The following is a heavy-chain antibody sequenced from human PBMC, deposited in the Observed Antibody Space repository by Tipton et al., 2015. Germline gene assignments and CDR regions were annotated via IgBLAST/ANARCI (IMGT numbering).Heavy chain of an antibody. CDR2: ISHSGNT. V-gene: IGHV4-38-2*01. CDR3: ACQDYDSLTRDYQTVDY. CDR1: AYSISSDYY. J-gene: IGHJ4*02. Sequence: QLVQSGPEVKPSETLSLTCAVSAYSISSDYYWGWIRQPPGKGLEWIGRISHSGNTYYNPSLKSRVTMSRDTSKNQFSLKLTSVTAADTAVYYCACQDYDSLTRDYQTVDYWGQGTLVTVSS. D-gene: IGHD3-9*01.